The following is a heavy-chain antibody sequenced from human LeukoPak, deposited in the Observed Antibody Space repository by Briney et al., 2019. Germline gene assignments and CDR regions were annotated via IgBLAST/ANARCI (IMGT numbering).Heavy chain of an antibody. V-gene: IGHV1-46*01. CDR2: INPSGGST. J-gene: IGHJ4*02. D-gene: IGHD3-3*01. Sequence: ASVKVSCKASGYTFTSYYMHWARQAPGQGLEWMGIINPSGGSTSYAQKFQDRVTMTRDTSTSTVYMELSSLRSEDTAVYYCARDSLHYDFWSGGGTFDYWGQGTLVTVSS. CDR3: ARDSLHYDFWSGGGTFDY. CDR1: GYTFTSYY.